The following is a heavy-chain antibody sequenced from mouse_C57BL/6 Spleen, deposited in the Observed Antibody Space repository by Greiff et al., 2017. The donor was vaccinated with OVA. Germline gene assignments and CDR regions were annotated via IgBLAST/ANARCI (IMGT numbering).Heavy chain of an antibody. D-gene: IGHD2-2*01. Sequence: QVQLQQSGAELVRPGTSVKVSCKASGYAFTNYLIEWVKQRPGQGLEWIGVINPGSGGTNYNEKFKGKATLTADKSSSTAYMQLSSLTSEDSAVYFCASSGLSTMVTTGPFAYWGQGTLVTVSA. CDR3: ASSGLSTMVTTGPFAY. J-gene: IGHJ3*01. CDR1: GYAFTNYL. V-gene: IGHV1-54*01. CDR2: INPGSGGT.